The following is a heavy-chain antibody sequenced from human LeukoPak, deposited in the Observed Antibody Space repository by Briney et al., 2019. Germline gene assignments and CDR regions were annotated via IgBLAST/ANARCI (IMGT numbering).Heavy chain of an antibody. D-gene: IGHD3-10*01. Sequence: GGSLRLSCAASGFTFSSYAMSWVRQAPGKGLEWVSAISGSGGSTYYADSVKGRFTISRDNSKNTLYLQMNSLRAEDTAVYYCAKGGVPRYYYYGMDVWGQGITVTVSS. V-gene: IGHV3-23*01. J-gene: IGHJ6*02. CDR2: ISGSGGST. CDR1: GFTFSSYA. CDR3: AKGGVPRYYYYGMDV.